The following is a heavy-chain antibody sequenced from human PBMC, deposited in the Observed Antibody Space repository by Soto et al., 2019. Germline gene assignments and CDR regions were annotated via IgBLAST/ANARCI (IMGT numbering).Heavy chain of an antibody. CDR2: ISGYNGNT. D-gene: IGHD3-22*01. CDR1: GYTFTDYG. J-gene: IGHJ6*02. CDR3: ARDREYYYDSSGKYYYHYGLDV. V-gene: IGHV1-18*04. Sequence: ASVKVSCKASGYTFTDYGISWVRQAPGQGLEWMGWISGYNGNTKYAQKFQGRVTMTTDTPTNTAYMELRSLRSDDTAVYYCARDREYYYDSSGKYYYHYGLDVWGQGTKVTVSS.